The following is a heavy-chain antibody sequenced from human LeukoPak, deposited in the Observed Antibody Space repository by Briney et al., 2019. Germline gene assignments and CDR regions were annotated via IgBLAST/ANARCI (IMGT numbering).Heavy chain of an antibody. J-gene: IGHJ5*02. CDR2: INPNSGGT. CDR1: GYTFTGYY. Sequence: ASVKVSCKASGYTFTGYYMHWVRQAPGQGLEWMGWINPNSGGTNYAQKFQGRVTMTRDTSISTAYMELSRLRSDDTAVYYCARGDIRSRYNWFDPWGQGTLVTVSS. CDR3: ARGDIRSRYNWFDP. V-gene: IGHV1-2*02. D-gene: IGHD2-15*01.